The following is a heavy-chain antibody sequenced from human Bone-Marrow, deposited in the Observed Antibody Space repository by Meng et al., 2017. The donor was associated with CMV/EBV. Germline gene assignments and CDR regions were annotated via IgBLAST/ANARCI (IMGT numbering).Heavy chain of an antibody. CDR3: TRDQEREILTGFIIM. J-gene: IGHJ4*02. Sequence: GESLKISCTGSGFTFGDYAMSWVRQAPGKGLEWVGFIRSKAYGGTTEYAASVKGRFTISRDDSKSIAYLQMNSLKTEDTAVYYCTRDQEREILTGFIIMWGQGTLVTVSS. D-gene: IGHD3-9*01. CDR2: IRSKAYGGTT. V-gene: IGHV3-49*04. CDR1: GFTFGDYA.